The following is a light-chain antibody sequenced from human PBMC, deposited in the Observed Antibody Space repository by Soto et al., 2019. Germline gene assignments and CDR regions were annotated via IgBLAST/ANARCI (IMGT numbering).Light chain of an antibody. CDR1: QSIGTW. Sequence: DIQRTQSPSTLSGSVGDRVTISCRARQSIGTWLAWYQQKQGKAPKLLIYDASTLESGVPSRFSGSGSGTEGTVTISSLKPEDGATYYGQECNSYAVSFGQGTRLEIK. J-gene: IGKJ5*01. V-gene: IGKV1-5*01. CDR3: QECNSYAVS. CDR2: DAS.